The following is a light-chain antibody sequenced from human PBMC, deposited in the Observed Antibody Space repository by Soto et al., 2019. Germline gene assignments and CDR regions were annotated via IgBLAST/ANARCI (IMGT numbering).Light chain of an antibody. Sequence: QSVLTQPPSVSGAPGQRITISCTGSSSNIGAGYDVHWYQQVPGTAPKLLIHGNTNRPSGVPDRFSGSKSGTSASLAITGLQAEDEADYYCQSYDSSLSGYVFGTGTQLTVL. CDR1: SSNIGAGYD. CDR2: GNT. J-gene: IGLJ1*01. CDR3: QSYDSSLSGYV. V-gene: IGLV1-40*01.